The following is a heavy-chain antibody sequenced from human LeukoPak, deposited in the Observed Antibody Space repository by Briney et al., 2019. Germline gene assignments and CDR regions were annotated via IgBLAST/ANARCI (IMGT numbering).Heavy chain of an antibody. CDR3: ARDGAFSSSSWYYFDY. CDR2: IIPIFGIA. V-gene: IGHV1-69*04. J-gene: IGHJ4*02. D-gene: IGHD6-13*01. CDR1: GGTFSSYA. Sequence: ASVKVPCKASGGTFSSYAISWVRQAPGQGLEWMGRIIPIFGIANYAQKFQGRVTITADKSTSTAYMELSSLRSEDTAVYYCARDGAFSSSSWYYFDYWGLGTLVTVSS.